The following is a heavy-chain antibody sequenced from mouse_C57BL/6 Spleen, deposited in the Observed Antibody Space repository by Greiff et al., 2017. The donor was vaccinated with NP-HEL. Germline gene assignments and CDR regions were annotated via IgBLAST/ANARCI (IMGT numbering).Heavy chain of an antibody. Sequence: EVQVVESGGGLVKPGGSLKLSCAASGFTFSDYGMYWVRQAPEKGLEWVAYISSGSSTIYYADTVKGRFTSSRDNAKNTLFLQMTSLRSEDTAMYYCARGDSAWFAYWGQGTLVTVSA. V-gene: IGHV5-17*01. J-gene: IGHJ3*01. D-gene: IGHD2-13*01. CDR3: ARGDSAWFAY. CDR2: ISSGSSTI. CDR1: GFTFSDYG.